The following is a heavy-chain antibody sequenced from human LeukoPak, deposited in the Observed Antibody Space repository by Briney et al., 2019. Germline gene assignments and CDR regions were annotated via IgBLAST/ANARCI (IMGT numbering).Heavy chain of an antibody. J-gene: IGHJ6*03. D-gene: IGHD2-2*01. CDR3: ARDSGYASYYYYYYMDV. CDR1: GFTFSSYW. Sequence: GGSLRLSCAASGFTFSSYWMSWVRQAPGKGLEWVANIKQDGSEKYYVDSVKGRFTTSRDNAKNSLYLQMNSLRAEDTAVYYCARDSGYASYYYYYYMDVWGKGTTVTVSS. V-gene: IGHV3-7*01. CDR2: IKQDGSEK.